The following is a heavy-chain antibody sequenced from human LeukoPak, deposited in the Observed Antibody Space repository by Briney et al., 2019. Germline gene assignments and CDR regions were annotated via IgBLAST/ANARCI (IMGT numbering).Heavy chain of an antibody. J-gene: IGHJ4*01. CDR2: IYSSGST. V-gene: IGHV4-4*07. Sequence: SETLSLTCIVSGGSISNYFWSWIRQPAGKGLEWIGRIYSSGSTSYSPSLRSRVTMSVDTSKNQFSLKLSYVTAADTAVYYCARDSCSGNSCYRESQFDSSGHGTLVTVSS. CDR1: GGSISNYF. D-gene: IGHD2-15*01. CDR3: ARDSCSGNSCYRESQFDS.